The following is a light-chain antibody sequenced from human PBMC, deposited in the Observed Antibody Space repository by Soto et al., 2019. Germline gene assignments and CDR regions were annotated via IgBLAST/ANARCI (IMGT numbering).Light chain of an antibody. J-gene: IGLJ2*01. V-gene: IGLV1-47*02. CDR3: AAWDDSLSAVV. Sequence: QSVLTQPPSASGTPGQRATISCSGSSSNIGSNYVYWYQQLPGTAPKLLIYSNNQRPSGVPDRFSGSKSGTSASLAISGLRSEDEADYYCAAWDDSLSAVVFGGGTKLTVL. CDR2: SNN. CDR1: SSNIGSNY.